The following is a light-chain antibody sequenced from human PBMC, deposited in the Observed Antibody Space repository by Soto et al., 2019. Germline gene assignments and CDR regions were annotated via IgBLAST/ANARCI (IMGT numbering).Light chain of an antibody. V-gene: IGKV4-1*01. Sequence: DIVMTQSPDSLAVSLGERATINCRSSQSVLYSSNNKNHLAWYQQKSGEPPKLLIYWASTRESGVPDRFSGSGSGTDFTLTISSLRAADVAVYYCQQYYDTPYTFGQGTKLEIK. J-gene: IGKJ2*01. CDR3: QQYYDTPYT. CDR1: QSVLYSSNNKNH. CDR2: WAS.